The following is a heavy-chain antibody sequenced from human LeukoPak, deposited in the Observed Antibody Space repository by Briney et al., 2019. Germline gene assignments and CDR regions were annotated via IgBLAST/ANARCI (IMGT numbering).Heavy chain of an antibody. CDR3: AKNHRYCSGGSCYSIDY. CDR2: ISGSGGGT. D-gene: IGHD2-15*01. Sequence: PGGSLRLSCAASGFTFSSYAMSWVRQAPGKGLEWVSAISGSGGGTYYADSVKGRFTISRDNSKNTLYLQMDSLRAEDTAVYYCAKNHRYCSGGSCYSIDYWGQGTLVTVSS. V-gene: IGHV3-23*01. J-gene: IGHJ4*02. CDR1: GFTFSSYA.